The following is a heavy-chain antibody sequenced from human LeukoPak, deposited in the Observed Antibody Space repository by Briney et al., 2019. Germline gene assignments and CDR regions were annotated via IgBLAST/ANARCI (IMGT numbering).Heavy chain of an antibody. CDR3: AKDYWNSKYYFDY. Sequence: GGSLRLSXAASGFTFCSYGMHWVRQPPGKGLEWVTFIRYDESNTYYTDSVKGRFTISRDNSKNTLYLQMDSLRPEDTAVYYCAKDYWNSKYYFDYWGQGTLVTVSS. CDR2: IRYDESNT. J-gene: IGHJ4*02. D-gene: IGHD1-7*01. CDR1: GFTFCSYG. V-gene: IGHV3-30*02.